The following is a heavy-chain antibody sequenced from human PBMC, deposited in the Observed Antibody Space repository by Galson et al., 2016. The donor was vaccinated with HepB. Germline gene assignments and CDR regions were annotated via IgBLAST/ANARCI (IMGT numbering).Heavy chain of an antibody. V-gene: IGHV1-3*01. CDR1: GYTFTSYA. CDR3: AHTYGRSGDSLTFDY. D-gene: IGHD2-15*01. J-gene: IGHJ4*02. Sequence: SVKVSCKASGYTFTSYAMHWVRQAPGQRLEWMGWINAGNGDTKYSQKLQGRVTITADESTDTAYMELSGLRSEDTAVYYCAHTYGRSGDSLTFDYWGQGTLVTVSS. CDR2: INAGNGDT.